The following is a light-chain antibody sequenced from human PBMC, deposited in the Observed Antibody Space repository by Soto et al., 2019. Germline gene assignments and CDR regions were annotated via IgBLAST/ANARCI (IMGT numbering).Light chain of an antibody. J-gene: IGKJ1*01. CDR1: QTIKTY. CDR2: AAS. Sequence: DIQMTQSPSPLSASVGDSVTITCRASQTIKTYLNWYRHKPGKAPELLIYAASRLQSGVASRFSGSGSGTYFILTISSLQPADPAPYSCQETYTAPGTFGQGTKVEI. V-gene: IGKV1-39*01. CDR3: QETYTAPGT.